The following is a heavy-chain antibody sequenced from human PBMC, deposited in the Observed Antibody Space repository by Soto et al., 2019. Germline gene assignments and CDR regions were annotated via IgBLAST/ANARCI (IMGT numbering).Heavy chain of an antibody. CDR3: AKNVRVSLTMIVVVNFFDY. D-gene: IGHD3-22*01. CDR1: GFTFSSYA. Sequence: PGGSLRLSCAASGFTFSSYAMSWVRQAPGKGLEWVSAISGSGGSTYYTDSVKGRFTVSRDNSKNTLYLQMNSLRAEDTAVYYCAKNVRVSLTMIVVVNFFDYWGQGTLVTVSS. CDR2: ISGSGGST. V-gene: IGHV3-23*01. J-gene: IGHJ4*02.